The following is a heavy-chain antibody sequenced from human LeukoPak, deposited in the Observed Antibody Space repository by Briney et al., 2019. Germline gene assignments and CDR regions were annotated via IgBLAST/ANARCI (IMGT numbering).Heavy chain of an antibody. J-gene: IGHJ4*02. CDR2: IYSGGST. CDR1: GFTVSSNY. V-gene: IGHV3-53*01. D-gene: IGHD3-22*01. Sequence: GGSLRLSCAASGFTVSSNYMSWVRRAPGKGLEWVSVIYSGGSTYYADSVKGRFTISRDNSKNTLYLQMNSLRAEDTAVYYCARGLDYYDSSGLGYWGQGTLVTVSS. CDR3: ARGLDYYDSSGLGY.